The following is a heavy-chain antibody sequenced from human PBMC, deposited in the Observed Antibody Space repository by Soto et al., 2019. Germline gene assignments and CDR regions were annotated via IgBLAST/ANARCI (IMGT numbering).Heavy chain of an antibody. Sequence: LRLSCAASGFTFINYAMTWVRQAPGKGLEWVSSVFGSGDTTYYADSVRGRFTISRDNSQNTLYLQMNSLRAEDTAVYYCAKGSHAGGGFFDYWGQGTPVTVSS. D-gene: IGHD3-16*01. CDR1: GFTFINYA. CDR2: VFGSGDTT. CDR3: AKGSHAGGGFFDY. V-gene: IGHV3-23*01. J-gene: IGHJ4*02.